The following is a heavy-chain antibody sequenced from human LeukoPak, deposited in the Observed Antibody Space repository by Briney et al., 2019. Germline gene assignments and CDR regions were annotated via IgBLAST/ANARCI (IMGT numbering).Heavy chain of an antibody. CDR3: ARDGGVVGGTTGAFDI. D-gene: IGHD1-26*01. V-gene: IGHV1-18*01. J-gene: IGHJ3*02. Sequence: GESLKISCKASGYTFTNYGITWVRQAPGQGLEWLGWISAYNGDTNYEQKLQGRVTMTTDTSTSTAYMELRSLRSDDTAIYYCARDGGVVGGTTGAFDIWGQGTMVTVSS. CDR1: GYTFTNYG. CDR2: ISAYNGDT.